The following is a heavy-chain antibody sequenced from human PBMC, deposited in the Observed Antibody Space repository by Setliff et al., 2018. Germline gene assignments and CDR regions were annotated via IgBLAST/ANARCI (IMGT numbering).Heavy chain of an antibody. V-gene: IGHV4-39*07. CDR3: AREQSNYDFWSGYYGSYYYYMDV. J-gene: IGHJ6*03. CDR2: IYHSGST. Sequence: SETLSLTCTVSGGSISRSSYYWGWIRQPPGKGLEWIGSIYHSGSTNYNPSLKSRVTISVDTSKNQFSLKLSSVTAADTAVYYCAREQSNYDFWSGYYGSYYYYMDVWGKGTTVTVSS. CDR1: GGSISRSSYY. D-gene: IGHD3-3*01.